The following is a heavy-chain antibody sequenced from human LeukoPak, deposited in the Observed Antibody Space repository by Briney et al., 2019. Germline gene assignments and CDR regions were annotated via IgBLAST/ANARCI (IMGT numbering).Heavy chain of an antibody. CDR3: VRGRPYYYDSSGYYYFDY. V-gene: IGHV1-2*02. CDR1: GYTFTGYY. Sequence: ASVKVSCKASGYTFTGYYMHWVRQAPGQGLEWMGWINPNSGGTNYAQKFQGRVTMTRDTSISTAYMELSRLRSDDTAVYYCVRGRPYYYDSSGYYYFDYWGQGTLVTVSS. D-gene: IGHD3-22*01. J-gene: IGHJ4*02. CDR2: INPNSGGT.